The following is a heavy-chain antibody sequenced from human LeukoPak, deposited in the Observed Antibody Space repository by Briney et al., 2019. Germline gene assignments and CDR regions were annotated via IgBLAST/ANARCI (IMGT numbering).Heavy chain of an antibody. D-gene: IGHD6-6*01. J-gene: IGHJ4*02. CDR2: IYTSGST. Sequence: SETLSLTCTVSGGSISRYYWSWIRQPAGKGLEWIGRIYTSGSTNYNPSLKSRVTMSVDTSKNQFSLKLSSVTAADTAVYYCASTKYSSSALDYWGQGTLVTVSS. CDR3: ASTKYSSSALDY. V-gene: IGHV4-4*07. CDR1: GGSISRYY.